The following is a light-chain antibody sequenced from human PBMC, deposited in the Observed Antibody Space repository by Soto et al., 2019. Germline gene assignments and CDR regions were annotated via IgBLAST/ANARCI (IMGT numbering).Light chain of an antibody. CDR2: DVN. CDR1: ASDIGGYTF. V-gene: IGLV2-8*01. Sequence: QSALTQPPSASGSPGQSVAISCTGTASDIGGYTFVSWYQQHPGKAPKLLIYDVNNRPSGVPDRFSGSKSGNTASLTVSGLQAEDEADYYCSAHGGTNPYVFGTGTKLTVL. CDR3: SAHGGTNPYV. J-gene: IGLJ1*01.